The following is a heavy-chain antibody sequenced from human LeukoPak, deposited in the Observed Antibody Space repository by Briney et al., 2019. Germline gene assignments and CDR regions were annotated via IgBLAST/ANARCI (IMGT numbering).Heavy chain of an antibody. CDR1: GFTFSSYG. CDR3: AKSQRVMATHFDY. Sequence: GGSLRLSCAASGFTFSSYGMSWVRQAPGKGLEGVSAISGSGGSTYYADSVKGRFTISRDNSKNTLYLQMNSLRAEDTAVYYCAKSQRVMATHFDYWGQGTLVTVSS. V-gene: IGHV3-23*01. CDR2: ISGSGGST. D-gene: IGHD5-24*01. J-gene: IGHJ4*02.